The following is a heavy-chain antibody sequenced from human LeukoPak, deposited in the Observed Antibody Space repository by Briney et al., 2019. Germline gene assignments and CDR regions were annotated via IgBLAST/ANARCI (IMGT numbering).Heavy chain of an antibody. J-gene: IGHJ6*02. CDR1: GFTFSSYS. D-gene: IGHD3-9*01. CDR3: ANILPPRGLQKDYYYYCGMDV. CDR2: ISRSGSST. Sequence: GGSLRLSCAASGFTFSSYSMNWVRQAPGKGLEWVSYISRSGSSTYYADSAEGRFIISRDNAKNSLYLQMNGLRDEDTAVYYCANILPPRGLQKDYYYYCGMDVWGQGTTVTVSS. V-gene: IGHV3-48*02.